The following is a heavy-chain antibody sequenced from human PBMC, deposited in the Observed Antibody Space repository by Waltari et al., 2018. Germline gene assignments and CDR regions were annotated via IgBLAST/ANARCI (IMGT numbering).Heavy chain of an antibody. Sequence: QLQLQESGPRLVRPSETLSVICGVSGVSIISHRHFWAWTRQSPGQGLEWYGTISYSGTTYISPSLKSRFSVSRDTSKNQVSLILGSVTAADMAVYYCATYIGASVGTAAFDVWGQGTMVTVSS. CDR2: ISYSGTT. J-gene: IGHJ3*01. CDR3: ATYIGASVGTAAFDV. V-gene: IGHV4-39*01. CDR1: GVSIISHRHF. D-gene: IGHD5-12*01.